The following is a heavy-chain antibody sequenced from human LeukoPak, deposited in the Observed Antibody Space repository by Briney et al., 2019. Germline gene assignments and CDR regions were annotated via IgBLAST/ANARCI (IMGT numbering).Heavy chain of an antibody. CDR1: GGSISSSSYY. D-gene: IGHD6-13*01. CDR3: ARQGKIGAAAGPRGFDY. V-gene: IGHV4-39*01. J-gene: IGHJ4*02. CDR2: IYYSGST. Sequence: PSETPSLTCTVSGGSISSSSYYWGWIRQPPGKGLEWIGSIYYSGSTYYNPSLKSRVTISVDTSKNQFSLKLSSVTAADTAVYYCARQGKIGAAAGPRGFDYWGQGTLVTVSS.